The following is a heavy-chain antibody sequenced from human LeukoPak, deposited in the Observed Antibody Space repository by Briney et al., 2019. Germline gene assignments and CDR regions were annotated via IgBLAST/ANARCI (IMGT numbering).Heavy chain of an antibody. V-gene: IGHV7-4-1*02. CDR3: ARDPGYYDSSGPPP. J-gene: IGHJ5*02. CDR1: GYTFTSYA. Sequence: ASVKVSRKASGYTFTSYAMNWVRQAPGQGLEWMGWINTNTGNPTYAQGFTGRFVFSLDTSVSTAYLQISSLKAEDTAVYYCARDPGYYDSSGPPPWGQGTLVTVSS. D-gene: IGHD3-22*01. CDR2: INTNTGNP.